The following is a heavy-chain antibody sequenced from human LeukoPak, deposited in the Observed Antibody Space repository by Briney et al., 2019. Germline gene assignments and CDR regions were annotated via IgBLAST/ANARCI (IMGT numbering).Heavy chain of an antibody. D-gene: IGHD6-13*01. CDR2: ITGSGTYT. J-gene: IGHJ4*02. CDR3: ARDRSWSYFDY. V-gene: IGHV3-23*01. Sequence: PGGSLRLSCAASGFTFGSSAMSWVRQAPGKGLEWVSAITGSGTYTYYADSVKGRFTISRDNSKNALYLQMNSLRAEDTAVYYCARDRSWSYFDYWGQGTLVTVSS. CDR1: GFTFGSSA.